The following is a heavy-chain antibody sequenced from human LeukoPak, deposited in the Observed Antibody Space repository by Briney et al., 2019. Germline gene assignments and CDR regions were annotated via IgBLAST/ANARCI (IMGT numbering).Heavy chain of an antibody. Sequence: GGSLRLSCAASGFSVSGKYMSWVRQAPGKGLEWVSIIFSGGSTNYADSVKGRFTIPRDNSKNTLYLQMNSLRAEDTAMYYCARDHEDAFDIWGQGTMVTVSS. J-gene: IGHJ3*02. CDR3: ARDHEDAFDI. CDR1: GFSVSGKY. CDR2: IFSGGST. V-gene: IGHV3-53*01.